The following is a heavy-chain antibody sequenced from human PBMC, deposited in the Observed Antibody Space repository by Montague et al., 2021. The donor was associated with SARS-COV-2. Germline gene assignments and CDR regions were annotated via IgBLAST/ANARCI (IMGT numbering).Heavy chain of an antibody. D-gene: IGHD2-2*01. CDR1: GGSISSHY. CDR2: MYYSGST. J-gene: IGHJ3*02. V-gene: IGHV4-59*11. Sequence: SETLSLTCTVSGGSISSHYWSWIRQPPGKGLEWIGYMYYSGSTNYNPSLKSRVTISVDTSKNQFSLKLSSVTAADTAVYYCAREGRGYCSSTSCQSAFDIWGQGTMVTVSS. CDR3: AREGRGYCSSTSCQSAFDI.